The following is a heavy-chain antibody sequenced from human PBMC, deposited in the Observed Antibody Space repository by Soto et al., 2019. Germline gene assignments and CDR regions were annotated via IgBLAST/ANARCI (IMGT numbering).Heavy chain of an antibody. CDR3: SRAIAGVGILDY. CDR2: IISSGSTK. V-gene: IGHV3-11*01. CDR1: GFTFSDYY. Sequence: QVQLVESGGGLVKPGGSLRLSCTASGFTFSDYYMTWIRQAPGEGLDWVSYIISSGSTKYYADSVKGRFTICRDNAKNSLYLQMNSLRAEDTAVYYCSRAIAGVGILDYWGQGTLVAVSS. J-gene: IGHJ4*02. D-gene: IGHD3-3*01.